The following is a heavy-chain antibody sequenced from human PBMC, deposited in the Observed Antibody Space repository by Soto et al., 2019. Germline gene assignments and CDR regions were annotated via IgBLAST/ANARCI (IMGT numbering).Heavy chain of an antibody. Sequence: QPGGSLRLSCAASGFTFSSYGMHWVRQAPGKGLEWVAVISYDGSNKYYADSVKGRFTISRDNSKNTLYLQMNSLRAEDTAVYYCAKDHGDYESPWDYWGQGTLVTVSS. D-gene: IGHD4-17*01. J-gene: IGHJ4*02. CDR3: AKDHGDYESPWDY. CDR2: ISYDGSNK. V-gene: IGHV3-30*18. CDR1: GFTFSSYG.